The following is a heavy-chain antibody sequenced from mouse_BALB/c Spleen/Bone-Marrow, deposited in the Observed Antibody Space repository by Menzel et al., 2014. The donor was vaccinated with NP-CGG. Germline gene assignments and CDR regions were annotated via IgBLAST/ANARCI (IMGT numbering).Heavy chain of an antibody. Sequence: EVKVEESGGGLVQPGGSRKLSCAASGFTFSNFGIHWVRQAPVKGLEWVAYISGVSSTIYYADTVKGRFTISRDNPKNTLFLQMTSLRSEDTAMYYCARSTWSYYNGMDYWGQGTSVTVSS. D-gene: IGHD1-1*01. CDR1: GFTFSNFG. J-gene: IGHJ4*01. CDR3: ARSTWSYYNGMDY. CDR2: ISGVSSTI. V-gene: IGHV5-17*02.